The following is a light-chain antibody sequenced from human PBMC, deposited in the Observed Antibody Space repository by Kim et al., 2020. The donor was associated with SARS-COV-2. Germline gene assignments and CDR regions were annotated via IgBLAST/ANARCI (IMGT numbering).Light chain of an antibody. CDR1: QSVSGSK. CDR3: QQYGSSPRT. V-gene: IGKV3-20*01. CDR2: GAS. Sequence: LSPGKRATLSCRASQSVSGSKLVWYQQKPGQAPRLLIYGASSRATGIPDRFSGSVSGTDFTLTISRLEPEDVAVYYCQQYGSSPRTFGQGTKLEI. J-gene: IGKJ2*01.